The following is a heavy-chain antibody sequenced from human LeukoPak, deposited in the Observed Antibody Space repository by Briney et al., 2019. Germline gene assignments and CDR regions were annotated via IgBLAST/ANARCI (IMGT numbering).Heavy chain of an antibody. CDR3: AKIQWENSFSWFDP. V-gene: IGHV3-23*01. J-gene: IGHJ5*02. CDR2: ISGSGGST. D-gene: IGHD1-26*01. CDR1: GFTFSSYA. Sequence: GGSLRLSCAASGFTFSSYAMSWVRQAPGEGLEWVSAISGSGGSTYYADSVKGRFTISRDNSKNTLYLQMNSLRAEDTAVYYCAKIQWENSFSWFDPWGQGTLVTVSS.